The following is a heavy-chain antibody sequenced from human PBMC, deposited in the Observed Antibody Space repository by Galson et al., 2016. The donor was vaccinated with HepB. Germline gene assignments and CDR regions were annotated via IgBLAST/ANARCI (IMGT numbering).Heavy chain of an antibody. J-gene: IGHJ5*01. D-gene: IGHD3-16*01. CDR3: ARDQGGFTYTYDS. V-gene: IGHV4-4*01. CDR1: GDPKGIISRNW. CDR2: ISQGGTT. Sequence: LTCSVSGDPKGIISRNWWSWVRQLPGKGLEWIGEISQGGTTNYNPSLKSRVTMSIDKTQNQFFLTLTSVTAADTAVYFCARDQGGFTYTYDSWGHGVLVTVSS.